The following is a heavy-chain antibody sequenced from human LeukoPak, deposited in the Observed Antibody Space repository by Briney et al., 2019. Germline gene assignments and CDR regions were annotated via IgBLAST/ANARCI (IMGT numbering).Heavy chain of an antibody. V-gene: IGHV4-59*12. CDR2: IYYSGST. Sequence: SETLSLTCTVSGGSISSYYWSWIRQPPGKGLEWIGYIYYSGSTNYNPSLKSRVTISVDTSKNQFSLKLSSVTAADTAVYYCARDPFNTDMDPSGDYWGQGTLVTVSS. J-gene: IGHJ4*02. D-gene: IGHD5-18*01. CDR3: ARDPFNTDMDPSGDY. CDR1: GGSISSYY.